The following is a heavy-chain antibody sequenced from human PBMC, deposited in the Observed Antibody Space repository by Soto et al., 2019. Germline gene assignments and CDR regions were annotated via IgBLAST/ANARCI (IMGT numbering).Heavy chain of an antibody. D-gene: IGHD3-10*01. CDR2: IYYSGST. Sequence: PSETLSLTCTVSGGSISRDYWSWIRQPPGKGLEWIGYIYYSGSTNYNPSLKSRVTISVDTSKNQFSLKLSSVTAADTAVYYCASRPMFRGVIDYHHYHLDFSGKGTTVTVSS. CDR3: ASRPMFRGVIDYHHYHLDF. V-gene: IGHV4-59*01. J-gene: IGHJ6*03. CDR1: GGSISRDY.